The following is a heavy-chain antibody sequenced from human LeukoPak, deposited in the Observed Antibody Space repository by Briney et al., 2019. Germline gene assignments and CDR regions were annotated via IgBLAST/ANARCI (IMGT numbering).Heavy chain of an antibody. D-gene: IGHD3-22*01. CDR2: IYYGETT. CDR1: GGSVSTNTYY. Sequence: PSETLSLTCTVSGGSVSTNTYYWGWIRQPPGKGLEWIGNIYYGETTYYNPSLKTRLTISVDTSKNQFSLELRSVTAADTAVYYCASLYYYDSSGYSLGGYYYGMDVWGQGTTVTVSS. CDR3: ASLYYYDSSGYSLGGYYYGMDV. V-gene: IGHV4-39*01. J-gene: IGHJ6*02.